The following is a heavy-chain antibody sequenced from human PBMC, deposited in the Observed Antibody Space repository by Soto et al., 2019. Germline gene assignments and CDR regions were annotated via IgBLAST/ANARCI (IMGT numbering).Heavy chain of an antibody. V-gene: IGHV3-21*06. CDR2: IASNGQT. D-gene: IGHD7-27*01. CDR3: VGTHDSLDY. CDR1: EITFSNYY. J-gene: IGHJ4*02. Sequence: PGGSLRLSCASSEITFSNYYMNWIRQAPGKGLEWVSSIASNGQTFYTDSVKGRFTISRDNAKNSLYLQMNSLRVGDTALYYCVGTHDSLDYWGQGTLVTVSS.